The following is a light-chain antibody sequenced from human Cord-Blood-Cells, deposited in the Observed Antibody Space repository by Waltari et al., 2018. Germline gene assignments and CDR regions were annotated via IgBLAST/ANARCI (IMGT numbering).Light chain of an antibody. CDR3: CSYAGSYTWV. CDR2: DVS. Sequence: QSALTQPRPVSGSPGQSVTISCTGTSSDVGCYNYVSWYQQHPGKAPKLMIYDVSKRPSGVPDLVSGSKSGNTACLTISGLQAEDEADYYGCSYAGSYTWVFGGGTKLTVL. CDR1: SSDVGCYNY. V-gene: IGLV2-11*01. J-gene: IGLJ3*02.